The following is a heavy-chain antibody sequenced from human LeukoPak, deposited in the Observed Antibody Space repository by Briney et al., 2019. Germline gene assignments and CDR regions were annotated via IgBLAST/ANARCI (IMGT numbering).Heavy chain of an antibody. V-gene: IGHV4-59*01. CDR1: GISINTYY. D-gene: IGHD4/OR15-4a*01. CDR2: VRHTGSA. Sequence: PSETLSLTCTVSGISINTYYWSWIRQSPGKGLEWIGYVRHTGSADYNPSLRSRATISLDTSKNQFSLKLTSATAADTAIYYCARDSWDYIAMDVWGPGTTVIVSS. J-gene: IGHJ6*02. CDR3: ARDSWDYIAMDV.